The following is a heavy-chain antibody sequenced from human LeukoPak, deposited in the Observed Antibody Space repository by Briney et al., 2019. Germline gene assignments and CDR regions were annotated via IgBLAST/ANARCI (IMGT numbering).Heavy chain of an antibody. D-gene: IGHD3-10*01. Sequence: GRSLRLSCAASGFTFSSYGMHWVRQAPGKGLEWVAVIWYDGSNKYYADSVKGRFTISRDNSKNTLYLQMNSLRAEDTAVYYCARDRTSGYDYGSGSYSDYWGQGTLVTVSS. J-gene: IGHJ4*02. CDR3: ARDRTSGYDYGSGSYSDY. V-gene: IGHV3-33*01. CDR2: IWYDGSNK. CDR1: GFTFSSYG.